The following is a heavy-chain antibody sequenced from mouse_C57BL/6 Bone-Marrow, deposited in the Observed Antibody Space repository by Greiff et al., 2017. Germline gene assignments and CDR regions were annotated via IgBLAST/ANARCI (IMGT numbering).Heavy chain of an antibody. J-gene: IGHJ3*01. CDR2: IDPSDSYT. CDR3: AVIYYDYDWFAY. CDR1: GYTFTSYW. Sequence: QVQLQQPGAELVRPGPSVKLSCKASGYTFTSYWMHWVKQRPGQGLEWIGVIDPSDSYTNYNQKFKGKATLTVDTSSSTAYMQLSSLTSEDSAVYYCAVIYYDYDWFAYWGQGTLVTVSA. D-gene: IGHD2-4*01. V-gene: IGHV1-59*01.